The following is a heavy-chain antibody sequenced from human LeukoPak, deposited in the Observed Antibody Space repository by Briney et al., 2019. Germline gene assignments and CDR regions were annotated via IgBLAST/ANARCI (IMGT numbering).Heavy chain of an antibody. V-gene: IGHV3-30*18. CDR3: AKSGTTMTNYYSDY. D-gene: IGHD1-26*01. J-gene: IGHJ4*02. CDR2: IWSDGNPK. Sequence: GKSLRLSCAASGSTFSRYGMHWVRQAPGKGLEWVAVIWSDGNPKYYADSVKGRFTISRDNSNNMLFLQMNGLGPEDTAVYYCAKSGTTMTNYYSDYWGRGTLVTVSS. CDR1: GSTFSRYG.